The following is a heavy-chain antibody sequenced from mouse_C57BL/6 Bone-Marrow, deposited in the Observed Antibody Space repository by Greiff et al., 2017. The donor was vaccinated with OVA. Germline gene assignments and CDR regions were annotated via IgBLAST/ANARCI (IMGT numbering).Heavy chain of an antibody. J-gene: IGHJ1*03. CDR2: IYPYNGVS. V-gene: IGHV1-31*01. CDR1: GYSFTGYY. Sequence: VQLKESGPELVKPGASVKISCKASGYSFTGYYMHWVKQSHGNILDWIGYIYPYNGVSSYNQKFKGKATLTVDKSSSTAYMELRSLTSEDSAVYDCARSYYGNYGYFDVWGTGTTVTVSS. CDR3: ARSYYGNYGYFDV. D-gene: IGHD2-1*01.